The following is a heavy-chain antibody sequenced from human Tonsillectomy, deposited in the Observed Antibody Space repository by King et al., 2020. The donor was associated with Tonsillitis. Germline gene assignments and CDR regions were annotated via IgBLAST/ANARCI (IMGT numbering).Heavy chain of an antibody. D-gene: IGHD3-16*02. J-gene: IGHJ4*02. CDR2: TYYRSRWYN. CDR3: ASPMTYRYFFNF. Sequence: VQLQQSGPGLVKPSQTLSLTCAISGDSVSNNSAAWNWIRQSPSRGLEWLGRTYYRSRWYNDYAVSVKSRITINPDTSENQFSLQLNSVTPDDTALYYCASPMTYRYFFNFWGQGIMVTVSS. CDR1: GDSVSNNSAA. V-gene: IGHV6-1*01.